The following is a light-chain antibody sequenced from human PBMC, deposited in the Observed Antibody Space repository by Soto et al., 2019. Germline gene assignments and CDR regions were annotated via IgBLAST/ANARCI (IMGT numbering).Light chain of an antibody. CDR1: QSIRNL. CDR3: QQYNTYPFS. V-gene: IGKV1-5*03. J-gene: IGKJ2*03. CDR2: LAC. Sequence: DVQMTQSPYTLSASVGDSVNITCRASQSIRNLLAWYQQKPGKAPKILINLACTLETTVPSRFSGSGSGTEFTLTISSLQSDDFATYSCQQYNTYPFSFGQGTKLEIK.